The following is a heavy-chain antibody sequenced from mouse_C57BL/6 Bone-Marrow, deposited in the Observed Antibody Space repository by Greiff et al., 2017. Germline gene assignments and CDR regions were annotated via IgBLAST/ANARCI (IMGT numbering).Heavy chain of an antibody. CDR1: GYTFTSYW. Sequence: QVQLQQSGAELVMPGASVKLSCKASGYTFTSYWMHWVKQRPGQGLEWIGEIDPSDSYTNYNQKFKGKSTLTVDKSSSTAYMQLSSLTSEDSAVYYCARHPYYYGSRYAMDYWGQGTSVTVSS. J-gene: IGHJ4*01. CDR3: ARHPYYYGSRYAMDY. V-gene: IGHV1-69*01. CDR2: IDPSDSYT. D-gene: IGHD1-1*01.